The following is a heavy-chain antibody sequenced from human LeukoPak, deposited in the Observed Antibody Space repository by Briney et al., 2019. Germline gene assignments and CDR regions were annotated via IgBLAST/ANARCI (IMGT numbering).Heavy chain of an antibody. CDR3: TRGGGTAAGTCDY. V-gene: IGHV3-33*08. J-gene: IGHJ4*02. Sequence: PGGSLRLSCAASGFTFSSYSMNWVRQAPGKGLEWVAVIWYDGSNKYYVDSVKGRFTISRDNSKNTLYLQMNSLRAEDTAVYYCTRGGGTAAGTCDYWGQGTLVTVSS. D-gene: IGHD6-13*01. CDR2: IWYDGSNK. CDR1: GFTFSSYS.